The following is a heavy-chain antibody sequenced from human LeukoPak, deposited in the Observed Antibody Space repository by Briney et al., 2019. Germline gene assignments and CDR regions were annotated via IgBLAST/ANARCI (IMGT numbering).Heavy chain of an antibody. CDR1: EFTFSIYS. D-gene: IGHD3-10*01. V-gene: IGHV3-48*02. CDR3: AKEGTPQVSTWYDL. Sequence: PGGSLRLSCAASEFTFSIYSMNWVRQAPGKGLEWVSYISVSGSTIYYADSVKGRFTISRDDAKNSLYLQMNRLRDEDTAVYYCAKEGTPQVSTWYDLWGQGTQVIVSS. J-gene: IGHJ5*02. CDR2: ISVSGSTI.